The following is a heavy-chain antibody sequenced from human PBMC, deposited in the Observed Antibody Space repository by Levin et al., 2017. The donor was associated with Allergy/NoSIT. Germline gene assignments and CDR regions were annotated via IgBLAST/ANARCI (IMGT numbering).Heavy chain of an antibody. V-gene: IGHV4-30-4*01. J-gene: IGHJ5*02. D-gene: IGHD3-3*01. CDR3: ARSLYYDFWSGPKGWFDP. Sequence: SETLSLTCTVSGGSISSGDYYWSWIRQPPGKGLEWIGYIYYSGSTYYNPSLKSRVTISVDTSKNQFSLKLSSVTAADTAVYYCARSLYYDFWSGPKGWFDPWGQGTLVTVSS. CDR2: IYYSGST. CDR1: GGSISSGDYY.